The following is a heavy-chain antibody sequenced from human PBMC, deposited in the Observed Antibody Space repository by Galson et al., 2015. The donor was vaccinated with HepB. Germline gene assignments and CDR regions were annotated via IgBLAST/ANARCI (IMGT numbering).Heavy chain of an antibody. V-gene: IGHV3-23*01. CDR1: GFTFNNYA. Sequence: SLRLSCAASGFTFNNYAMSWVRQAPGKGLEWVSAISGSGGSTYYADSVKGRFTISRDNSKNTLYLQMNSLRAEDTAVYYCAKRIAAAGTDYYYGMDVWGQGTTVTVSS. CDR2: ISGSGGST. J-gene: IGHJ6*02. D-gene: IGHD6-13*01. CDR3: AKRIAAAGTDYYYGMDV.